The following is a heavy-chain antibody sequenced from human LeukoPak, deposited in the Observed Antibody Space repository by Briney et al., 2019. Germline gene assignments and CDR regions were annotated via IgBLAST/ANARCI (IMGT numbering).Heavy chain of an antibody. CDR2: ISSSSSYI. CDR1: GFTFSSYS. D-gene: IGHD1-26*01. Sequence: TGGSLRLSCAASGFTFSSYSMNWVRQAPGKGLEWVSSISSSSSYIYYADSVKGRFTISRDNAKNSLYLQMNSLRAEDTAVYYCARVSGIRYYYYYGMDVWGQGTTVTVSS. CDR3: ARVSGIRYYYYYGMDV. V-gene: IGHV3-21*01. J-gene: IGHJ6*02.